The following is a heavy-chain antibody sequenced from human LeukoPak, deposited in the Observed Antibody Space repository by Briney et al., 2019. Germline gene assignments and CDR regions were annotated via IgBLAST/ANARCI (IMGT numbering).Heavy chain of an antibody. Sequence: SETLSLTCAVYGGSFSGYYWSWIRQPPGKGLEWIGKINHSGSTNYNPSLKSRVTISVDTSKNQFSLKLSSVTAADTAVYYCARGHPQRDYWGQGTLVTVSS. CDR3: ARGHPQRDY. CDR2: INHSGST. V-gene: IGHV4-34*01. CDR1: GGSFSGYY. J-gene: IGHJ4*02.